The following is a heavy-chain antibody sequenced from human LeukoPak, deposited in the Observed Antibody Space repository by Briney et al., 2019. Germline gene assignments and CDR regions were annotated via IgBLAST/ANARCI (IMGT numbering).Heavy chain of an antibody. D-gene: IGHD5-12*01. CDR1: GGSFSGYY. CDR2: INHSGST. V-gene: IGHV4-34*01. J-gene: IGHJ5*02. Sequence: PSETLSLTCAVYGGSFSGYYWSWIRQPPGKGLEWIGEINHSGSTNYNPSLKSRVTISVDTPKNQISLRLSSVTAADTAVYYCARGVGYGAADGFDPWAREPWSPSPQ. CDR3: ARGVGYGAADGFDP.